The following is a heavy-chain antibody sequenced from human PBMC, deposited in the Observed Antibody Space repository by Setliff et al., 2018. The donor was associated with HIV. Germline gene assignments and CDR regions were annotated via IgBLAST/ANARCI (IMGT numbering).Heavy chain of an antibody. Sequence: PSQTLSLTCAISGDSVSSNSGSWNWIRQSPGKGLEWIGYIYSSGTTQYNPSVESRVTMSLDTSRDQFSLNLRSVTAADTAVYFCARLIHTGLLYFDFWGLGTLVTVSS. CDR2: IYSSGTT. J-gene: IGHJ4*02. D-gene: IGHD2-8*02. CDR3: ARLIHTGLLYFDF. V-gene: IGHV4-4*09. CDR1: GDSVSSNSGS.